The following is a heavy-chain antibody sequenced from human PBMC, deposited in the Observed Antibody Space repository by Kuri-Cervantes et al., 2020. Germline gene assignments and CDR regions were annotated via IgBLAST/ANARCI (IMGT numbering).Heavy chain of an antibody. CDR1: GGTFSSYA. CDR2: ISYDGSIR. V-gene: IGHV3-30*04. CDR3: AREDSWYFTFDI. Sequence: SCKASGGTFSSYAMHWVRQAPGKGLEWVTVISYDGSIRHYIDSVKGRFTISRDNSKNTLYLQMNSLRAEDTAVYYCAREDSWYFTFDIWGQGTMVTVSS. J-gene: IGHJ3*02. D-gene: IGHD6-13*01.